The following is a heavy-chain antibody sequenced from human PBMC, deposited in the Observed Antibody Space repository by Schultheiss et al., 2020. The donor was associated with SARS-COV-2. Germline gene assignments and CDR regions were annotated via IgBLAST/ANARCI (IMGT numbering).Heavy chain of an antibody. D-gene: IGHD3-22*01. J-gene: IGHJ4*02. CDR1: GFTFSSYW. CDR3: AKLIGNYDSSGYYFDY. Sequence: GGSLRLSCAASGFTFSSYWMHWVRQAPGKGLEWVAVISYDGSNKYYADSVKGRFTISRDNSKNTLYLQMNSLRAEDTAVYYCAKLIGNYDSSGYYFDYWGQGTLVTVSS. V-gene: IGHV3-30*18. CDR2: ISYDGSNK.